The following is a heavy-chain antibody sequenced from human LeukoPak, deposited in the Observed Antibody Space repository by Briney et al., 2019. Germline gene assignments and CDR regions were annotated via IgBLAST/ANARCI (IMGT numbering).Heavy chain of an antibody. CDR1: GGSISSYG. Sequence: PSETLSLTCTVSGGSISSYGWSWIRQPPGKGLEWIGYIYYGGSTNYNASLKSRVTISVDTSKNHFSLKLSSVTAADTAVYYCARGLRGVTLPFEYRGQGTLDSVSS. J-gene: IGHJ4*02. CDR3: ARGLRGVTLPFEY. CDR2: IYYGGST. D-gene: IGHD2-21*02. V-gene: IGHV4-59*01.